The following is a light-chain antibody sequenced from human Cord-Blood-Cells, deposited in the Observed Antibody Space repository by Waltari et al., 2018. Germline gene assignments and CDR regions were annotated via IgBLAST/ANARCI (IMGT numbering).Light chain of an antibody. CDR3: RQYNSYSGT. CDR2: DAS. CDR1: QSISSW. Sequence: DIQMTQSPSTLSASVGDRVTITCRASQSISSWLAWYQQKPGKAPKLLSYDASRLESGVPSRFSGSGSGTEFTLTISSLQTDDFATYYGRQYNSYSGTFGQGTRLEMK. V-gene: IGKV1-5*01. J-gene: IGKJ5*01.